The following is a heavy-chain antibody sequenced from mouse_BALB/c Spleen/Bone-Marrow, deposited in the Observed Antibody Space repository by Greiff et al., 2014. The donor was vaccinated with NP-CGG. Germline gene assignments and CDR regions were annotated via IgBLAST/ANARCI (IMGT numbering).Heavy chain of an antibody. CDR1: GYTFTSYY. J-gene: IGHJ4*01. V-gene: IGHV1S81*02. D-gene: IGHD1-1*01. CDR2: INPSNGGT. CDR3: TRTHYYGSRYYYAMDY. Sequence: LQESGAELVKPGASVKLSCKASGYTFTSYYMYWVKQRPGQGLEWIGGINPSNGGTNFNEKFKSKATLTVDKSSSTAYMQLSSLTSEDSAVYYCTRTHYYGSRYYYAMDYWGQGTSVTVSS.